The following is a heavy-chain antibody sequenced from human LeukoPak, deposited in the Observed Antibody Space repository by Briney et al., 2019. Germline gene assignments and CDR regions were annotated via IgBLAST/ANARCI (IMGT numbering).Heavy chain of an antibody. V-gene: IGHV1-8*03. D-gene: IGHD2-8*01. CDR3: ARGVPLGYCTYGICYPPYYFDY. CDR1: GYTFISYN. Sequence: ASVRVSCKASGYTFISYNINWLRQATGQGLEWMGWVNPRSGDAGYLQKFQGRLTITRDSSIDTAYMDLSGLNSEDTAVYYCARGVPLGYCTYGICYPPYYFDYWGQGTLVTASS. J-gene: IGHJ4*02. CDR2: VNPRSGDA.